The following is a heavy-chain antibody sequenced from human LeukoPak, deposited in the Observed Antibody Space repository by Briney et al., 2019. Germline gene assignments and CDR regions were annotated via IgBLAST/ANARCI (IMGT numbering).Heavy chain of an antibody. J-gene: IGHJ6*03. CDR3: AKDGYNLDYYYYMDV. CDR2: IIPIFGTA. V-gene: IGHV1-69*01. D-gene: IGHD5-24*01. CDR1: GGTFTSSA. Sequence: ASVKVSCKASGGTFTSSAISWVRQAPGQGLEWMGGIIPIFGTANYAQTFQGRVTITADESTSTAYMELSSLRSEDTAVYYCAKDGYNLDYYYYMDVWGKGTTVTVSS.